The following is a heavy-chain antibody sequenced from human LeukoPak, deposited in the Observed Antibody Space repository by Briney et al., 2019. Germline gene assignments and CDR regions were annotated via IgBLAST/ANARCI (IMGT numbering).Heavy chain of an antibody. J-gene: IGHJ4*02. Sequence: PGGSLRLSCAASGFALSSHWMTWVRQVPGRGPEWVANVNRDGSETYYLDSVKGRFTTSKDNAKNSLYLQMNSLRAEDTAVYYCAKGLQWELPCDYWGQGTLVTVSS. D-gene: IGHD1-26*01. V-gene: IGHV3-7*03. CDR1: GFALSSHW. CDR3: AKGLQWELPCDY. CDR2: VNRDGSET.